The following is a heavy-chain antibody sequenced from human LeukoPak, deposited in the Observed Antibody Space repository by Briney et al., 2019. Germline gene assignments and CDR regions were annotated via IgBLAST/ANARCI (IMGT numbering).Heavy chain of an antibody. CDR3: ARSADVVVPAALDY. CDR2: ISYDGSNK. CDR1: GFTFSSYA. J-gene: IGHJ4*02. V-gene: IGHV3-30*04. D-gene: IGHD2-2*01. Sequence: SGGSLRLSCAASGFTFSSYAMHWVRQAPGKGLEWVAVISYDGSNKYYADSVRGRFTISRDNSKNTLYLQMNSLRAEDTAVYYCARSADVVVPAALDYWGQGTLVTVSS.